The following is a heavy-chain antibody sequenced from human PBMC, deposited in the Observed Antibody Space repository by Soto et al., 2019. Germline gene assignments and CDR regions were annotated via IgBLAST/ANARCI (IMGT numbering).Heavy chain of an antibody. D-gene: IGHD2-21*01. CDR1: GYTFTSHV. CDR2: ISAYDGST. J-gene: IGHJ4*02. V-gene: IGHV1-18*04. Sequence: QVHLVQSGAELKKPGASVKVSCKASGYTFTSHVITWVRQAPGQGLEWMGWISAYDGSTNYAQKLKGRVTMTTDTSTSTAYMELRRLRSDDTAVFYCARGSGLSPHFDYWGQGTLVTVSS. CDR3: ARGSGLSPHFDY.